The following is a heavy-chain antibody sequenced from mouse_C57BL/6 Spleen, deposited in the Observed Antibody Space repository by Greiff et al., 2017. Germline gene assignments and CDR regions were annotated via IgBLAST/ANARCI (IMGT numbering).Heavy chain of an antibody. CDR1: GYSITSGYY. Sequence: EVQLQESGPGLVKPSQSLSLTCSVTGYSITSGYYWNWIRQFPGNKLEWMGYISYDGSNNYNPSLKNRISITRDTSKNQFFLKLNSVTTEDTATYDCARDERGLRQGWFAYWGQGTLVTVSA. CDR2: ISYDGSN. D-gene: IGHD2-4*01. CDR3: ARDERGLRQGWFAY. J-gene: IGHJ3*01. V-gene: IGHV3-6*01.